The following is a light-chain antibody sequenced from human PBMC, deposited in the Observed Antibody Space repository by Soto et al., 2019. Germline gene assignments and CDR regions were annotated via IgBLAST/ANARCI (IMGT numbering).Light chain of an antibody. CDR3: HHFGSLPET. CDR2: AAS. CDR1: QGISSY. J-gene: IGKJ1*01. Sequence: AIRMTQSPSSLSASTGDRVTITCRASQGISSYLAWYQQKPGKAPKLLIYAASTLQSGVPSRFSGSGSGTDFTLTISCLQSEDFATYYCHHFGSLPETFGQGTNVE. V-gene: IGKV1-8*01.